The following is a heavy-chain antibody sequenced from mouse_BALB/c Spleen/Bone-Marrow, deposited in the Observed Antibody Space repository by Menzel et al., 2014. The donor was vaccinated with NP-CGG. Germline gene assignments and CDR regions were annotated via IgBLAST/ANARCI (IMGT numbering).Heavy chain of an antibody. Sequence: EVQRVESGGGLVKPGGSLKLPCAASGFTFSSYAMSWVRQTPEKRLEWVASISSGGSTYYPDSVKGRFTISRDNARNILYLQMSSLRSEDTAMYYCARYDYDGAYAMDYWGQGTSATVSS. D-gene: IGHD2-4*01. CDR1: GFTFSSYA. V-gene: IGHV5-6-5*01. J-gene: IGHJ4*01. CDR2: ISSGGST. CDR3: ARYDYDGAYAMDY.